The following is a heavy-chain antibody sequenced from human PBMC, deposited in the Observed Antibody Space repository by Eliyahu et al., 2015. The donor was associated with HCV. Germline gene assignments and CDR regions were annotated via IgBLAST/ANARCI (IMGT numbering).Heavy chain of an antibody. J-gene: IGHJ4*02. Sequence: QVQLVESGGGVVQPGRSLRLSCAASGFTFSSYAMHWVRQAPGKGLEWVAVISYDGSNKYYADSVKGRFTISRDNSKNTLYLQMNSLRAEDTAVYYCATGGYYFDYWGQGTLVTVSS. D-gene: IGHD3-10*01. V-gene: IGHV3-30-3*01. CDR2: ISYDGSNK. CDR1: GFTFSSYA. CDR3: ATGGYYFDY.